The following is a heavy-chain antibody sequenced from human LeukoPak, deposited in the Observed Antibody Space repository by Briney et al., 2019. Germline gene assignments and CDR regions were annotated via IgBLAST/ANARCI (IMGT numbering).Heavy chain of an antibody. J-gene: IGHJ4*02. CDR2: ISASGGST. V-gene: IGHV3-23*01. D-gene: IGHD2-21*01. CDR1: GFTFSSSA. Sequence: GGSLRLSCAASGFTFSSSAMSWVRQVPGKGLEWVSGISASGGSTSYADSVRGRFTISRDNSKNTLYLQMNSLRAEDTAVYYCARDGADIIVVVPAPPDYWGQGTLVTVSS. CDR3: ARDGADIIVVVPAPPDY.